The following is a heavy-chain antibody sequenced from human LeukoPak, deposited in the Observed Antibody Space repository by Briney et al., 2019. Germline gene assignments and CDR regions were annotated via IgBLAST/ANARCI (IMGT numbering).Heavy chain of an antibody. Sequence: SETLSLTCTVSGGSISSGGYYWSWIRQHPGKGLEWIGYIYYSGSTYYNPSLKSRVTISVDTSKNQFSLKLSSVTAADTAVYYCARTQPLHSNTMIVVVDAFDIWGQGTMVNVSS. D-gene: IGHD3-22*01. CDR1: GGSISSGGYY. CDR3: ARTQPLHSNTMIVVVDAFDI. CDR2: IYYSGST. V-gene: IGHV4-31*03. J-gene: IGHJ3*02.